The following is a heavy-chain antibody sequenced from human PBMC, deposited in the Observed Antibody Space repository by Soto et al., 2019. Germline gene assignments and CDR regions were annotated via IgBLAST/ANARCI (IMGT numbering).Heavy chain of an antibody. Sequence: QVQLVQSGAEVKKPGSSVKVSCKASGGVFRNYAINWVRQAPGQGLEWMGGIIPVFGTADYPQKFQGRVTITADDSTTTASMELTSLKTEDTAVYFCARDRWGSYSFDSWGQGTLVTVAS. D-gene: IGHD1-26*01. J-gene: IGHJ5*01. CDR1: GGVFRNYA. V-gene: IGHV1-69*01. CDR3: ARDRWGSYSFDS. CDR2: IIPVFGTA.